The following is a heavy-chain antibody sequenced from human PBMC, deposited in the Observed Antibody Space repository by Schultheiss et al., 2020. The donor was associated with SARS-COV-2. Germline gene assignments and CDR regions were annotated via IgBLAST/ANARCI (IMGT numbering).Heavy chain of an antibody. J-gene: IGHJ5*02. Sequence: GGSLRLSCAASGFTFDDWGMSWVRQAPGKGLEWVSAISGSGGSTYYADSVKGRFTISRDNSKNTLYLQMNSLRAEDTAVYYCARASMENWFDPWGQGTLVTVSS. CDR3: ARASMENWFDP. V-gene: IGHV3-23*01. D-gene: IGHD2/OR15-2a*01. CDR1: GFTFDDWG. CDR2: ISGSGGST.